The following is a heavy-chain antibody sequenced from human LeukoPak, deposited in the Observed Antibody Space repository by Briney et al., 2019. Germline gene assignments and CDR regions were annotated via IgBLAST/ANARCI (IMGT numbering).Heavy chain of an antibody. CDR3: AKRRPGVNWYFDL. D-gene: IGHD1-14*01. CDR2: ISGSAGTT. J-gene: IGHJ2*01. V-gene: IGHV3-23*01. Sequence: GGSLRLSCAASGFTFNSYAMSWVRQAPGKGLEWVSAISGSAGTTYYADSVKGRFTVSRDTSKKTLYLQMNSLRVEDTAVYYCAKRRPGVNWYFDLWGRGTLVTVSS. CDR1: GFTFNSYA.